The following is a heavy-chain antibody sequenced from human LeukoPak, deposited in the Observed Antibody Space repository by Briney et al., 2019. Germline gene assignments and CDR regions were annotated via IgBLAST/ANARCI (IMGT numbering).Heavy chain of an antibody. D-gene: IGHD6-13*01. V-gene: IGHV3-21*01. CDR3: ARAKAAAGPSQY. Sequence: GGSLRLSCAASGFTFSSYIMNWVRQAPGKGLEWVSSISSSSTYIYYADSLKGRFTISRDNAENSLYLQMNSLRAEDTAVYYCARAKAAAGPSQYWGQGTLVTVSS. CDR2: ISSSSTYI. CDR1: GFTFSSYI. J-gene: IGHJ4*02.